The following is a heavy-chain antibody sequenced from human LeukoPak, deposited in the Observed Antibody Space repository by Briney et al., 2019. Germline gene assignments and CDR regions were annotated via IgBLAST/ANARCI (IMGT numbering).Heavy chain of an antibody. Sequence: GGSLRLSCAASGFTFDDYAMHWVRQAPGKGLEWVSGISWNSGSIGYADSVKGRFTISRDNAKNSLYLQMNSLSAEDTAVYYCARDWLGYCSSTSCGNWFDPWGQGTLVTVSS. CDR2: ISWNSGSI. V-gene: IGHV3-9*01. CDR1: GFTFDDYA. CDR3: ARDWLGYCSSTSCGNWFDP. D-gene: IGHD2-2*01. J-gene: IGHJ5*02.